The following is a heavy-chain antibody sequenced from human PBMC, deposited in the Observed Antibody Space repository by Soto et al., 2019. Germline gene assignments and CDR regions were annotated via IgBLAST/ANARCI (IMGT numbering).Heavy chain of an antibody. CDR3: AKGARYYYDSSGYNWFDP. D-gene: IGHD3-22*01. V-gene: IGHV3-23*01. J-gene: IGHJ5*02. Sequence: GGSLRLSCAASGFTFSSYAMSWVRQAPGKGLEWVSAISGSGGSTYYADSVKGRFTISRDNSKNTLYLQMNSLRAEDTAVYYCAKGARYYYDSSGYNWFDPWGQGTLVTVS. CDR1: GFTFSSYA. CDR2: ISGSGGST.